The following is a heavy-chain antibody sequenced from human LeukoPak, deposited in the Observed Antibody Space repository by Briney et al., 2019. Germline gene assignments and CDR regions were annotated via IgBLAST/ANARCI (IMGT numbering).Heavy chain of an antibody. J-gene: IGHJ4*02. V-gene: IGHV3-30*02. Sequence: GGSLRLSCAASGFTFSSYGMHWVRQAPGKGLEWVAFIRYDGSNKYYADSVKGRFTISRDNSKNTLYLQMNSLRAEDTAVYYCAKEGETYGYGHGQNDYWGQGTLVTVSS. CDR3: AKEGETYGYGHGQNDY. D-gene: IGHD5-18*01. CDR1: GFTFSSYG. CDR2: IRYDGSNK.